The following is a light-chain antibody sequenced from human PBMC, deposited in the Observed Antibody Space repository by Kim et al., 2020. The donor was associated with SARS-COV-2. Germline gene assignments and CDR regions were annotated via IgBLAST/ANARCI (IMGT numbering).Light chain of an antibody. V-gene: IGLV1-44*01. CDR2: SNN. J-gene: IGLJ1*01. CDR1: SSNIGSNT. CDR3: AAWDDGLNGPV. Sequence: ELTQPPSASGTPGQRVTISCSGSSSNIGSNTVNWYQQLPGTAPKLLIYSNNQRPSGVPDRFSGSKSGTSASLAISGLQSEDEADYYCAAWDDGLNGPVFGTGTKVTVL.